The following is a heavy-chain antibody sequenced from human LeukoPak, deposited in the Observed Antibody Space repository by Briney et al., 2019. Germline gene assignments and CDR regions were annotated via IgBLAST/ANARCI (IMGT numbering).Heavy chain of an antibody. CDR1: GGPISSYY. Sequence: SETLSLTCTVSGGPISSYYWSWIRQPPGKGLEWIGYIYYSGSTNYNPSLKSRVSISVDTSKNQFSLKLNSVTAADTAVYYCARVSDYYGMDVWGQGTTVTVSS. V-gene: IGHV4-59*08. CDR3: ARVSDYYGMDV. CDR2: IYYSGST. J-gene: IGHJ6*02.